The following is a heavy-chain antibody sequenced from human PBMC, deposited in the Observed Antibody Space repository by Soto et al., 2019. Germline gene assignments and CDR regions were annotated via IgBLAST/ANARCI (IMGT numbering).Heavy chain of an antibody. Sequence: KPSETLSLTCTVSGGSISSGDYYWSWIRQPPGKGLEWIGYIYYSGSTYYNPSLKSRVTISVDTSKNQFSLKLSSVTAADTAVYYCARDGGYCSSTSCYFYWGQGTLVTVSS. CDR2: IYYSGST. CDR3: ARDGGYCSSTSCYFY. V-gene: IGHV4-30-4*01. J-gene: IGHJ4*02. CDR1: GGSISSGDYY. D-gene: IGHD2-2*01.